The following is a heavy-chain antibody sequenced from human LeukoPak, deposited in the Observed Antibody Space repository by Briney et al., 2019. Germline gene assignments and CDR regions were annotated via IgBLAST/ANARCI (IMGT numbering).Heavy chain of an antibody. V-gene: IGHV1-18*01. D-gene: IGHD3-16*02. J-gene: IGHJ4*02. Sequence: ASVKVSCKTSGYTFSSFGITWVRQAPGQGLEWMGWISAYNGNTNNVEKLRGRVTMTTDRSTATAFMELRSLTSDDTAMYYCARDPFYDTVGGSYRPLDYWGQGTPITVSS. CDR2: ISAYNGNT. CDR3: ARDPFYDTVGGSYRPLDY. CDR1: GYTFSSFG.